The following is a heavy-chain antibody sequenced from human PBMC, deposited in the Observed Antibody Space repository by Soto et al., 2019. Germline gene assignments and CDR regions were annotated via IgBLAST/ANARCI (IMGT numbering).Heavy chain of an antibody. D-gene: IGHD6-19*01. CDR3: ARHRGRGSSGWYIRRCPTDWYFDL. J-gene: IGHJ2*01. CDR1: GGSISSSSYY. CDR2: IFYSGST. Sequence: QLQLQESGPGLVKPSETLSLTCTASGGSISSSSYYWAWIRQPPGKGLEWIGSIFYSGSTYYNPSLRSRVSMSVHMSKNQFSLKMRSETAADTAVYYCARHRGRGSSGWYIRRCPTDWYFDLWGRGTLVTVSS. V-gene: IGHV4-39*01.